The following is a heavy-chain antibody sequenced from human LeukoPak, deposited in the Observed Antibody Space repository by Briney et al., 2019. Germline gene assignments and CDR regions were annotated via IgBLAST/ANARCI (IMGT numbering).Heavy chain of an antibody. D-gene: IGHD2-21*01. CDR3: AKDTAVILTAPFDS. J-gene: IGHJ4*02. CDR2: ISGSGTNT. V-gene: IGHV3-23*01. CDR1: GFTFSNAW. Sequence: GGSLRLSCVGSGFTFSNAWMTWVRQAPGKGLEWVSAISGSGTNTYYAGSVRGRFTISRDNSNNRLYLQMNSVRAEDTAMYFCAKDTAVILTAPFDSWGQGTLVTVSS.